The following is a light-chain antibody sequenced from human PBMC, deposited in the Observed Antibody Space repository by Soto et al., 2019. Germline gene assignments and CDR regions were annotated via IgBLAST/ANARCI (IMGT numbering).Light chain of an antibody. Sequence: EMVMTQCPGSMSVSPGERATLSCRASQSVNSNLAWYQQKPGQGPRLLIYGASTWATGIPARLSGSGSGTEFTLTICCLQAEDFAVYYCPQYNYWIACGQGTRLETK. CDR3: PQYNYWIA. CDR2: GAS. J-gene: IGKJ5*01. CDR1: QSVNSN. V-gene: IGKV3-15*01.